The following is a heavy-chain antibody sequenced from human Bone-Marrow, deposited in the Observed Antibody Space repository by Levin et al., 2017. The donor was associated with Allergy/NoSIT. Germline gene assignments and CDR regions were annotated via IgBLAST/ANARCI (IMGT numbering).Heavy chain of an antibody. V-gene: IGHV3-66*01. CDR2: IYSGGTI. CDR3: ARGGSGYSHFDY. Sequence: GGSLRLSCAASGFTVSSNYMIWVRQAPGKGLEWVSVIYSGGTINYAESVKDRFTISRDNNKNTLYLQMNNVRVEDAAVYFCARGGSGYSHFDYWGQGTPVTVSS. J-gene: IGHJ4*02. CDR1: GFTVSSNY. D-gene: IGHD3-22*01.